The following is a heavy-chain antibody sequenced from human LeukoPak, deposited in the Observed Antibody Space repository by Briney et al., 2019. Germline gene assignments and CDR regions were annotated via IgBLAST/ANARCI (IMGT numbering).Heavy chain of an antibody. CDR3: ARLTWITDY. CDR2: IKNGGSP. Sequence: SETLSLTCTVSGGSVSSSSSFWGWIRQPPGKGLEWIGHIKNGGSPNYNPPLKSRVTISLDTSKNQFSLTVSSVTAADTAVYYCARLTWITDYWGQGTLVTVSS. D-gene: IGHD5-12*01. J-gene: IGHJ4*02. CDR1: GGSVSSSSSF. V-gene: IGHV4-39*01.